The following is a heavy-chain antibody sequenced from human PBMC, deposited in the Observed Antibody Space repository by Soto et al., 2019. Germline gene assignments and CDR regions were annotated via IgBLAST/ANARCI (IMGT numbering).Heavy chain of an antibody. J-gene: IGHJ4*02. D-gene: IGHD6-25*01. V-gene: IGHV4-59*01. CDR2: IYYSGST. CDR1: GGSISGYY. CDR3: ARSRAGIAARKPFEY. Sequence: PSETLSLTCTVSGGSISGYYWSWIRQPPGKGLEWIGYIYYSGSTNYNPSLKSRVTISIDTSTNQFSLKLDSVTAADTAVYYRARSRAGIAARKPFEYWGQGILVTVSS.